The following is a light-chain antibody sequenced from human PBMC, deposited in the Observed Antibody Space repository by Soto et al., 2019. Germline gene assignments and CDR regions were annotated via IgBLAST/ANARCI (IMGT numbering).Light chain of an antibody. CDR3: VQGTYWPIT. J-gene: IGKJ5*01. V-gene: IGKV2-30*01. CDR2: TVS. CDR1: QSLVYSDGNAY. Sequence: VVMTQSPLSLPVTLGQPASISCRSSQSLVYSDGNAYLNWFHQRPGQSPRRLIYTVSNRDSGVPDTCSGSGSDTDYTRKTSSVDAEDVGVYYGVQGTYWPITCGQGTRLEIE.